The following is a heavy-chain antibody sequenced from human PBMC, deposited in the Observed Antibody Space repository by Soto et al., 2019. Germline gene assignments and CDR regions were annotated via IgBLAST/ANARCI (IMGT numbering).Heavy chain of an antibody. CDR1: GFSFSDSN. Sequence: PVGSLGLSCSASGFSFSDSNMHWVRKAPGKGLQWVARISKEGTFKYYADSVKGRFTISRDNSENILYLQINSLSAEDTAVYFCVKGSLPGDYERNFDSWGQGILVTVSS. J-gene: IGHJ4*02. CDR3: VKGSLPGDYERNFDS. CDR2: ISKEGTFK. D-gene: IGHD4-17*01. V-gene: IGHV3-30*18.